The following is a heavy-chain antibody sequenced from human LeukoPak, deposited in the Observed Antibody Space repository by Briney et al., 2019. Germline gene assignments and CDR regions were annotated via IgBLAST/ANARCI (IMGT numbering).Heavy chain of an antibody. D-gene: IGHD6-19*01. Sequence: SETLSLTCTVSGGSISSYYWNWIRQPPAKGLEWIGYIHYGGSTKHNPSLESRVTISIDTSKHQFSLNLSSVTAADTAVYYCARDRSGWTKYNWFDPWGQGTLVTVSS. J-gene: IGHJ5*02. CDR1: GGSISSYY. CDR2: IHYGGST. V-gene: IGHV4-59*01. CDR3: ARDRSGWTKYNWFDP.